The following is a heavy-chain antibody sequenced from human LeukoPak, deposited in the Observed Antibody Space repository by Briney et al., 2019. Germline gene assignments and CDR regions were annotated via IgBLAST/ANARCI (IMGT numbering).Heavy chain of an antibody. CDR2: IFYSGST. D-gene: IGHD3-22*01. CDR3: ARESFYDSSGYYLFDY. CDR1: GGSISDYY. J-gene: IGHJ4*02. V-gene: IGHV4-59*01. Sequence: SETLSLTCTASGGSISDYYWSWIRQPPGKGLEWIGYIFYSGSTNYNPSLKSRVTISVDTSKNQFSLKLSSVTAADTAVYYCARESFYDSSGYYLFDYWGQGTLVTVSS.